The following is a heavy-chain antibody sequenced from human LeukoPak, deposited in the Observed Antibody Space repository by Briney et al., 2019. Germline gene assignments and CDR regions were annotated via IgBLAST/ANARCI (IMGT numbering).Heavy chain of an antibody. CDR1: GFTFGSYG. J-gene: IGHJ4*02. Sequence: GGSLRLSCAASGFTFGSYGMHWVRQASGKGLEWVAVISYDGSNKYYADSVKGRFTISRDNSKNTLYLQTNSLRAEDTAVYYCAKFGELFNTLTYYDFWSGYYNGDYWGQGTLVTVSS. V-gene: IGHV3-30*18. CDR2: ISYDGSNK. CDR3: AKFGELFNTLTYYDFWSGYYNGDY. D-gene: IGHD3-3*01.